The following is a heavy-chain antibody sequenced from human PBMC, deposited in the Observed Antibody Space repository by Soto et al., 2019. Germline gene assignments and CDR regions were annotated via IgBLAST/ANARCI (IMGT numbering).Heavy chain of an antibody. CDR1: GGSISSGGYS. Sequence: PSGSLALTCAFSGGSISSGGYSWIWIRQPPGKGLEWIGYIYHSGSTYYNPSLKSRVTISVDRSKNQFSLKLSSVTAADTAVYYCARNNYYVDYWGQGTLVTVSS. CDR3: ARNNYYVDY. J-gene: IGHJ4*02. D-gene: IGHD3-10*02. CDR2: IYHSGST. V-gene: IGHV4-30-2*01.